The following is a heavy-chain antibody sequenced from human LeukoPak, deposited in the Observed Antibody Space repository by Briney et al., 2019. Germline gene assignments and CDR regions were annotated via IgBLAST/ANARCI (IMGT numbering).Heavy chain of an antibody. V-gene: IGHV4-31*11. D-gene: IGHD3-3*01. CDR2: IYYSGST. CDR3: ARDRSQYDFWSGSYGMDV. Sequence: SETLSLTCAVYGGSFSGYYWSWLRQHPGKGLEWIGYIYYSGSTYYNPSLKSRVTISVDTSKNQFSLKLSSVTAADTAVYYCARDRSQYDFWSGSYGMDVWGQGTTVTVSS. J-gene: IGHJ6*02. CDR1: GGSFSGYY.